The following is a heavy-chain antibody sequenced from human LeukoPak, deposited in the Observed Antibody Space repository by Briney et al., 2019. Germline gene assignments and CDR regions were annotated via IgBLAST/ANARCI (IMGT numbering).Heavy chain of an antibody. CDR2: IYYSGST. Sequence: SETLSLTCTVSGGSISSYYWSWIRQPPGKGLEWIGYIYYSGSTNYNPSLKSRVTISLDTSKNQFSLKLRSVTAADTAVYYCARDGGSSSWYDYWGQGTLLTVSS. J-gene: IGHJ4*02. D-gene: IGHD6-13*01. V-gene: IGHV4-59*01. CDR1: GGSISSYY. CDR3: ARDGGSSSWYDY.